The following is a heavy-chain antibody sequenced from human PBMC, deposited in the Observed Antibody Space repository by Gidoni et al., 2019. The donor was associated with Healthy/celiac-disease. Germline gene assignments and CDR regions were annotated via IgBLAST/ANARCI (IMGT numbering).Heavy chain of an antibody. V-gene: IGHV4-39*01. J-gene: IGHJ5*02. Sequence: QLQLQESGPGLVKPSETLSLTCTVPGGSISSSSYYWGWIRQPPGKGLEWIGSIYYSGSTYYNPSLKSRVTISVDTSKNQFSLKLSSVTAADTAVYYCARQLEGHRNWFDPWGQGTLVTVSS. CDR2: IYYSGST. CDR1: GGSISSSSYY. D-gene: IGHD6-6*01. CDR3: ARQLEGHRNWFDP.